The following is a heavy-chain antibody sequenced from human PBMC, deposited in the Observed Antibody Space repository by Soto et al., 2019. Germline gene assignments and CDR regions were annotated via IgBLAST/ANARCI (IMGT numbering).Heavy chain of an antibody. CDR1: GGSISSYY. Sequence: SETLSLTCTVSGGSISSYYWSWIRQPPGKGLEWIGYIYYSGSTNYNPSLKSRVTISVDTSRNQFSLKLSSVTAADTAVYYCARVRDSSRFYGMDVLRQGTTVTVSS. CDR2: IYYSGST. J-gene: IGHJ6*02. D-gene: IGHD6-13*01. V-gene: IGHV4-59*01. CDR3: ARVRDSSRFYGMDV.